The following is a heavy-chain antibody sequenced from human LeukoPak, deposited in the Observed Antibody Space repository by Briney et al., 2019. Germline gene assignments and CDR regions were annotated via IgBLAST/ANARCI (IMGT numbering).Heavy chain of an antibody. Sequence: SETLSLTCAVSGYSISSGYYWGWIRQPPGKGLEWIGSIYHSGSTYYNPSLKSRVTIPVDTSKNQFSLKLSSVTAADTAVYYCARPYGSGSLYGMDVWGKGTTVTVSS. J-gene: IGHJ6*04. CDR2: IYHSGST. CDR3: ARPYGSGSLYGMDV. CDR1: GYSISSGYY. V-gene: IGHV4-38-2*01. D-gene: IGHD3-10*01.